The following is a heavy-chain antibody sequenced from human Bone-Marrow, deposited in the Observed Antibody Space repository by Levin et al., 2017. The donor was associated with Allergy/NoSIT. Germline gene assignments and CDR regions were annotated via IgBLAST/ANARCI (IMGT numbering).Heavy chain of an antibody. V-gene: IGHV3-30-3*01. CDR2: ISYDGTSK. J-gene: IGHJ4*02. CDR3: AAAESSTFYYRAPAGF. D-gene: IGHD3-10*01. Sequence: GESLKISCAASGFKFSSHAMHWVRQGPGMRLEWVAVISYDGTSKFYADSVKGRFTISRDNSNNTLFLQMDSLRADDTAVYYCAAAESSTFYYRAPAGFWGQGTRITVSS. CDR1: GFKFSSHA.